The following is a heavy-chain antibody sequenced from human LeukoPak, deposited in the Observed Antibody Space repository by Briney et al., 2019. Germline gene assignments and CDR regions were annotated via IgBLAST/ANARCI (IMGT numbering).Heavy chain of an antibody. CDR2: ISYDGSNK. Sequence: PGRSLRLSCAASGFIFSTYDMHWVRQAPGKGLEWVADISYDGSNKNYVDSVKGRFSISRDNSKNTLYLQMNSLRPEDTAVYYCAKETYGDYEIGFDYWGQGTLVTVSS. CDR1: GFIFSTYD. J-gene: IGHJ4*02. V-gene: IGHV3-30*18. D-gene: IGHD4-17*01. CDR3: AKETYGDYEIGFDY.